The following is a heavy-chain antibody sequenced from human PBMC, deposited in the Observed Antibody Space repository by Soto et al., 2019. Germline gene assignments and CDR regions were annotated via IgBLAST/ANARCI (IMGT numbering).Heavy chain of an antibody. CDR3: ARALSEESIFDY. V-gene: IGHV4-61*08. CDR1: GGSISSGGYS. CDR2: IYYSGST. J-gene: IGHJ4*02. Sequence: SETLSLTCAVSGGSISSGGYSWSWIRQPPGKGLEWIGYIYYSGSTYYNPSLKSRVTISVDTSKNQFSLKLSSVTAADTAVYYCARALSEESIFDYWGQGTLVTVSS.